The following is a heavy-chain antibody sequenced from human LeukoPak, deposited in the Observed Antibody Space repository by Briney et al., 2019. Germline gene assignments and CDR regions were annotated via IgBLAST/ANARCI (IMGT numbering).Heavy chain of an antibody. CDR2: INWNGGST. CDR1: GFTFDDYG. Sequence: PGGSLRLSCASSGFTFDDYGMSWVREAPGKGLEWVSGINWNGGSTGYADSVKGRFTISRDNAKNSLYLQMNSLRAEDTALYHCARMSRFGGYFDYWGQGTLVTVSS. CDR3: ARMSRFGGYFDY. J-gene: IGHJ4*02. V-gene: IGHV3-20*01. D-gene: IGHD3-16*01.